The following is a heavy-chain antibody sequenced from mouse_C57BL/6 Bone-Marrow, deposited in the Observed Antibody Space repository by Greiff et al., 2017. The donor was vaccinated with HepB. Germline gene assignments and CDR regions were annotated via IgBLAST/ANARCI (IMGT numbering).Heavy chain of an antibody. Sequence: VQLQQSGTELVKPGASVKLSCKASGYTFTSYWMHWVKHRPGQGLEWIGNINPSNGGTNYNEKFKSKATLTVDKSSSTAYMQLSSLTSEDSAVYYCARRGPYYSNPWFAYWGQGTLVTVSA. D-gene: IGHD2-5*01. CDR2: INPSNGGT. J-gene: IGHJ3*01. CDR1: GYTFTSYW. V-gene: IGHV1-53*01. CDR3: ARRGPYYSNPWFAY.